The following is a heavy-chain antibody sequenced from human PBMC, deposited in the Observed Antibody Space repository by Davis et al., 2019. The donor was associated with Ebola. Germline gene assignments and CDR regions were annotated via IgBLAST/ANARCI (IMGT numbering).Heavy chain of an antibody. CDR3: AKDLGDYVGWLQPGYYYYGMDV. Sequence: GESLKISCAASGFTFSSYAMSWVRQAPGKGLEWVSGITGSGSSTYYADSVKGRFTISRDNSKNTLYLQMNSLRAEDTAVYYCAKDLGDYVGWLQPGYYYYGMDVWGQGTTVTVSS. D-gene: IGHD5-24*01. V-gene: IGHV3-23*01. CDR2: ITGSGSST. J-gene: IGHJ6*02. CDR1: GFTFSSYA.